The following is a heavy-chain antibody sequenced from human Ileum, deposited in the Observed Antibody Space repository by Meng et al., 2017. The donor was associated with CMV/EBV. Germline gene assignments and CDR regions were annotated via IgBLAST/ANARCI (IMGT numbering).Heavy chain of an antibody. Sequence: GESLKISCAASGFTFSDYAMTWVRQAPGGGLEWVSGISGAGGSIYYADSVQGRFIISRDNSKNTLYLQMNSLTADDTAVYYCAKDQQRRYTYNYDWFDPWGQGTLVTVSS. CDR2: ISGAGGSI. V-gene: IGHV3-23*01. D-gene: IGHD5-18*01. CDR1: GFTFSDYA. CDR3: AKDQQRRYTYNYDWFDP. J-gene: IGHJ5*02.